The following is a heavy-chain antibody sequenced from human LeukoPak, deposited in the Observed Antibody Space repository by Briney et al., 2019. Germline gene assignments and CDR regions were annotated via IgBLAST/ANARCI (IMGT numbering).Heavy chain of an antibody. CDR1: GASINSYY. V-gene: IGHV4-4*09. Sequence: PSKTLSLTCTVSGASINSYYWGWVRQPPGKGLEWIGYIYTSENTNYNPSLKSRVTISVDTSKNQFSLKLTSVTAADTSIYFCTRHFYYDSLDLWGQGTMVTVSS. D-gene: IGHD3-22*01. CDR2: IYTSENT. CDR3: TRHFYYDSLDL. J-gene: IGHJ3*01.